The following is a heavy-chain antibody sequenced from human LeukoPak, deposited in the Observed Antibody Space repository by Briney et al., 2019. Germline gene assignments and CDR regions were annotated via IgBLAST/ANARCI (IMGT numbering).Heavy chain of an antibody. CDR3: AKDRCSNGIGCYYYYMDV. CDR1: GVTFSSYG. CDR2: IQNDGSNE. V-gene: IGHV3-30*02. J-gene: IGHJ6*03. D-gene: IGHD2-8*01. Sequence: GGSLRLSCAASGVTFSSYGMHWVRQAPGKGLEWVAYIQNDGSNEQYADSVKGRFSISRDSSKNILYLQMNSLRAEDTAVYYCAKDRCSNGIGCYYYYMDVWGKGTTVTISS.